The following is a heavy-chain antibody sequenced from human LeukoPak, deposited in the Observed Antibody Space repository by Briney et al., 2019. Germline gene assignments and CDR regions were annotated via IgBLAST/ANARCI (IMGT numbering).Heavy chain of an antibody. Sequence: ASVKVSCKASGYTFSSSGISWVRQVPGQGPEWMGWISPYNDNTNYAQNLQGRVTMTTDTSTGTAYIELRSLRSDDTAVYYCAKMRGGLNALDIWGQGTMVTVSS. CDR2: ISPYNDNT. V-gene: IGHV1-18*01. CDR3: AKMRGGLNALDI. J-gene: IGHJ3*02. CDR1: GYTFSSSG. D-gene: IGHD3-16*01.